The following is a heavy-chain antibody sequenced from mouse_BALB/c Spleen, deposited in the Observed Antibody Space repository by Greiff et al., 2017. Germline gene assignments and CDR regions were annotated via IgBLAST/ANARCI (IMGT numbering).Heavy chain of an antibody. J-gene: IGHJ2*01. CDR3: ARRGNYIDY. CDR1: GFTFSSFG. V-gene: IGHV5-17*02. Sequence: EVQLQESGGGLVQPGGSRKLSCAASGFTFSSFGMHWVRQAPEKGLEWVAYISSGSSTIYYADTVKGRFTITRDNPKNTLFLQMTSLKSEDTAMYYCARRGNYIDYWGQGATLTDSS. CDR2: ISSGSSTI.